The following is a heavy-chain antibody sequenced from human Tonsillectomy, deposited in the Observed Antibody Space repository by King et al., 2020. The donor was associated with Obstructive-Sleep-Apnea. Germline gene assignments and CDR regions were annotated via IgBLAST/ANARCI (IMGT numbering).Heavy chain of an antibody. CDR1: GGSISSGGYY. CDR3: ARDPDRLYCSSTTETYGQGCYGMDV. CDR2: IYYSGST. V-gene: IGHV4-31*03. D-gene: IGHD2-2*01. J-gene: IGHJ6*02. Sequence: VQLQESGPGLVKPSQTLSLTCTVSGGSISSGGYYWSWIRQHPGKGLEWIGYIYYSGSTYYNPSLKSRVTISVDTSKNQFSLKLSSVTAADTAVYYCARDPDRLYCSSTTETYGQGCYGMDVWGQGTTVTVSS.